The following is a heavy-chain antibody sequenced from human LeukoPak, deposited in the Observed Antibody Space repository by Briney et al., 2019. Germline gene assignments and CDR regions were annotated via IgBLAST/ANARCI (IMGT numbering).Heavy chain of an antibody. V-gene: IGHV3-21*01. J-gene: IGHJ4*02. CDR3: ARDFWRTYYYDSSGYYSPFDY. D-gene: IGHD3-22*01. CDR1: GFTFSSYW. CDR2: ISSSSSYI. Sequence: PGGSLRLSCAASGFTFSSYWMSWVRQAPGKGLEWVASISSSSSYIYYADSVKGRFTISRDNAKNSLYLQMNSLRAEDTAVYYWARDFWRTYYYDSSGYYSPFDYWGQGTLVTVSS.